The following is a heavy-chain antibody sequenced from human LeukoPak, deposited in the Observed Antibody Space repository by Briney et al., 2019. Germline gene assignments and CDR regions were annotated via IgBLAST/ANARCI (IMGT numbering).Heavy chain of an antibody. CDR2: ISSSSSTI. J-gene: IGHJ4*02. V-gene: IGHV3-48*01. D-gene: IGHD3-3*01. CDR1: GFTFDDYA. CDR3: AKVTVRWSRD. Sequence: GGSLRLSCAASGFTFDDYAMHWVRQAPGKGLEWVSYISSSSSTIYYADSVRGRFTISRDNAKNSLYLEMDSLRAEDTAVYYCAKVTVRWSRDWGQGTLVTVSS.